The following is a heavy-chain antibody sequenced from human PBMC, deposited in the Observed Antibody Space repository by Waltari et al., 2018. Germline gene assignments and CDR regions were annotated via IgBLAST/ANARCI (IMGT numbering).Heavy chain of an antibody. CDR2: ISGSGQRR. Sequence: EVQLLQSGGGLVQPGGSLRLSCAASGFIFNYYAMCWVRQTPGKGLEWVSGISGSGQRRYYADSVKGRFTISRDNVNNTVYLQMTSLRAEDTAVYYCAKDLGYYDSSGYFFRALDIWGQGTLVTASS. D-gene: IGHD3-22*01. V-gene: IGHV3-23*01. J-gene: IGHJ3*02. CDR1: GFIFNYYA. CDR3: AKDLGYYDSSGYFFRALDI.